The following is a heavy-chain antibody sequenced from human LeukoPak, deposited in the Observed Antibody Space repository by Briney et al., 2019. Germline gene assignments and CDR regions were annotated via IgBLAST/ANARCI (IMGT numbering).Heavy chain of an antibody. CDR2: IKGDGSET. J-gene: IGHJ4*02. Sequence: GGSLRLSCAASGFRFSGYWMTWVRQAPGKGLEWVANIKGDGSETSCVPSVRGRFTISRDNAKNSLYLQMNNLRVEDTAVYYCAREEVKSFDNWGQGTLVTVSS. CDR3: AREEVKSFDN. CDR1: GFRFSGYW. V-gene: IGHV3-7*03.